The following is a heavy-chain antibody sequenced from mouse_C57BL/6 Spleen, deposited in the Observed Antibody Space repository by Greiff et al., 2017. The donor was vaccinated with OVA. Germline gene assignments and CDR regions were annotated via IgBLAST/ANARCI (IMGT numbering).Heavy chain of an antibody. V-gene: IGHV5-4*01. Sequence: EVQLVESGGGLVKPGGSLKLSCAASGFTFSSYAMSWVRQTPEKRLEWVATISDGGSYTYYPDNVKGRFTISRDNAKNNLYLQMSHLKSEDTAMYYCARDSDYGSSGDYAMDYWGQGTSVTVSS. CDR2: ISDGGSYT. CDR3: ARDSDYGSSGDYAMDY. CDR1: GFTFSSYA. J-gene: IGHJ4*01. D-gene: IGHD1-1*01.